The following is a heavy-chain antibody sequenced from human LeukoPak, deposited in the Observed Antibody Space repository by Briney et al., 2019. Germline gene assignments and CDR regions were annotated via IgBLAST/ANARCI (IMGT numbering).Heavy chain of an antibody. CDR3: ARSDTAKYQLPRPYYFDY. CDR1: GGSISSYY. Sequence: SETLSLTCTVSGGSISSYYWSWIRQPPGKGLEWIGYIYYSGSTNYNPSLKSRVTISVDTSKNQFSLKLSSVTAADTAVYYCARSDTAKYQLPRPYYFDYWGQGTLVTVSS. V-gene: IGHV4-59*01. J-gene: IGHJ4*02. CDR2: IYYSGST. D-gene: IGHD2-2*01.